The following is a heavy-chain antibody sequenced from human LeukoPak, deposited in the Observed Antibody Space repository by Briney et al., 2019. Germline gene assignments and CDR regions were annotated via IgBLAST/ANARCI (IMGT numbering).Heavy chain of an antibody. D-gene: IGHD2-15*01. V-gene: IGHV1-3*01. CDR2: INAGNGNT. CDR1: GYTFTSYA. CDR3: ARVMGYCSGGSCYEYFRPFDY. Sequence: ASVKVSCKASGYTFTSYAMHWVRQAPGQRLEWMGWINAGNGNTKYSQKFQGRVTITRDTSASTAYMELSSLRSEDTAVYYCARVMGYCSGGSCYEYFRPFDYWGQGTLVTVSS. J-gene: IGHJ4*02.